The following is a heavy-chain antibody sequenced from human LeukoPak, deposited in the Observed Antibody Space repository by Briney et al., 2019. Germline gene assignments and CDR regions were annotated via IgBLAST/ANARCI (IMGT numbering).Heavy chain of an antibody. CDR2: IIPIFGTA. CDR3: ATGIGYCSGGSCYQKYYFDY. J-gene: IGHJ4*02. D-gene: IGHD2-15*01. V-gene: IGHV1-69*06. CDR1: GGTFSSYA. Sequence: ASVKVSCKASGGTFSSYAISWVRQAPGQGLEWMGGIIPIFGTANCAQKFQGRVTITADKSTSTAYMELSSLRSEDTAVYYCATGIGYCSGGSCYQKYYFDYWGQGTLVTVSS.